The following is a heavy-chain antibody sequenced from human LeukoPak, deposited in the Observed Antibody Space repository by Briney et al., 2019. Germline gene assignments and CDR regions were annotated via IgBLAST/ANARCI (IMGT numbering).Heavy chain of an antibody. Sequence: GGSLRLSCAASGFTFSSYWMSWVRQAPGKGLGWVANIKQDGSEKYYVDSVKGRFTISRDNAKNSLYLQMNSLRAEDTAVYYCARDRSLGSGRYDYWGQGTLVTVSS. CDR2: IKQDGSEK. CDR3: ARDRSLGSGRYDY. CDR1: GFTFSSYW. V-gene: IGHV3-7*01. D-gene: IGHD3-10*01. J-gene: IGHJ4*02.